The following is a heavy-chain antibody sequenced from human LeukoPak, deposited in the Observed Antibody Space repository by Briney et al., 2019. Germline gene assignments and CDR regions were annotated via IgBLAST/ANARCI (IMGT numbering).Heavy chain of an antibody. Sequence: GGSLRLSCAASGFTLSNYGMHWVRQAPGKGLEWVANIKQDGSEKYYVDSVKGRFTISRDNAKNSLYLQMNSLRAEDTAVYYCARAMILTGYGDWGQGTPVTVSS. D-gene: IGHD3-9*01. J-gene: IGHJ4*02. CDR1: GFTLSNYG. CDR3: ARAMILTGYGD. V-gene: IGHV3-7*01. CDR2: IKQDGSEK.